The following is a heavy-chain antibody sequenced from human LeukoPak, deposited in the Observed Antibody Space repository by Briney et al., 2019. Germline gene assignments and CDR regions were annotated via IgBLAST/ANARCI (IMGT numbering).Heavy chain of an antibody. J-gene: IGHJ4*02. Sequence: GGSLRLSCAASGFTFNSYWLSWVRQAPGKGLEWVANIKQGGSEKYYVGSVKGRFTISRDNARNSLFPQMNSLRAEDTAVYYCARQETWERSALIDYWGQGTLVTVSS. D-gene: IGHD1-1*01. CDR3: ARQETWERSALIDY. V-gene: IGHV3-7*01. CDR1: GFTFNSYW. CDR2: IKQGGSEK.